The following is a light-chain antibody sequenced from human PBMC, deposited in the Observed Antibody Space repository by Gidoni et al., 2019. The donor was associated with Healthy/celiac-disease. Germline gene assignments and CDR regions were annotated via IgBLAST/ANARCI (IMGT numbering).Light chain of an antibody. CDR3: QQYNSYSWT. J-gene: IGKJ1*01. CDR2: KAS. Sequence: DFHMTQSPSTLSASVGDRVTITGRASQSISSWLAWYQQKPGKAPKLLIYKASSLESGVPARFSGSGSGTEFTLTISSLQPDDFATYYCQQYNSYSWTFXQXTKVEIK. CDR1: QSISSW. V-gene: IGKV1-5*03.